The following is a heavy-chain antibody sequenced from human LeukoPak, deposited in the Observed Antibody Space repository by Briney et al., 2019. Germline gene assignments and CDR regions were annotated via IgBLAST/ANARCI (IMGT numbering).Heavy chain of an antibody. CDR3: ARDSGYTYGMNWFDP. V-gene: IGHV4-4*07. J-gene: IGHJ5*02. D-gene: IGHD5-18*01. CDR2: IYTSGST. CDR1: GGSISSYY. Sequence: PSETLSLTCTVSGGSISSYYWSRIRQPAGKGLEWIGRIYTSGSTNYNPSLKSRVTISVDTSKNQFSLKLSPVTAADTAVYYCARDSGYTYGMNWFDPWGQGTLVTVSS.